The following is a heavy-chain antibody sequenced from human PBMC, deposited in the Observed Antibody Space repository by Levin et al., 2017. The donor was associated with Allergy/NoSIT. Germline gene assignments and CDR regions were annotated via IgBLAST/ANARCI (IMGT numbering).Heavy chain of an antibody. CDR1: GFTFSTDW. CDR3: ARGDPGYRDFDY. CDR2: INSDGSST. D-gene: IGHD6-25*01. J-gene: IGHJ4*01. Sequence: GESLKISCTVSGFTFSTDWMHWVRQAPGKGLEWVSRINSDGSSTSYADSVKGRFIISRDNAKNTLYLQMNSLRVEDTAVYYCARGDPGYRDFDYWGQGTLVTVSS. V-gene: IGHV3-74*01.